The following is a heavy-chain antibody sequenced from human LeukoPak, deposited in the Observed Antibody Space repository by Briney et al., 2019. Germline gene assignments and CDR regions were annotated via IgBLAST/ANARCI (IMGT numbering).Heavy chain of an antibody. V-gene: IGHV3-7*01. D-gene: IGHD2-2*01. CDR2: IKQDGSEK. CDR3: ARYFWPAAATPFDY. J-gene: IGHJ4*02. Sequence: QPGGSLRLSCAASGFTFSSYWMSWVRQAPGKGLEWVANIKQDGSEKYYVDSVKGRFTISRNNAKNSLYLQMNSLRAEDTAVYYCARYFWPAAATPFDYWGQGTLVTVSS. CDR1: GFTFSSYW.